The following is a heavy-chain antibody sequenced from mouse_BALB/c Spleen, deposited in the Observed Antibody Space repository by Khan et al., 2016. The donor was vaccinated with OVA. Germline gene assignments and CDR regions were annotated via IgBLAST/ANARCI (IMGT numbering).Heavy chain of an antibody. CDR1: GYSFTSYY. Sequence: VQLQQSGPELMKPGASVKISCKASGYSFTSYYIHWVKQSHGKSLEWIGYIDPFNGGTSYNQKFKGQATLTLDKSSSTAYMHLSSPTSEDSAVYFCARGELGLRAYAMDYWGQGTSVTVSS. V-gene: IGHV1S135*01. D-gene: IGHD3-1*01. CDR2: IDPFNGGT. J-gene: IGHJ4*01. CDR3: ARGELGLRAYAMDY.